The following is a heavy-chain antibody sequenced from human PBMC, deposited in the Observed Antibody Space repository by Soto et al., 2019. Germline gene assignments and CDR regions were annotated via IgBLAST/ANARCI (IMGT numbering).Heavy chain of an antibody. CDR1: GGSISSYY. CDR2: IYYSGSS. Sequence: SETLSLTCTVSGGSISSYYWSWIRQPPGKGLEWIGNIYYSGSSNYNPSLKSRVTISVDTSKNQFSLKLSSVTAADTAVYYCARHPRYSPSDYYYSYMDVWGKGTTVTVSS. V-gene: IGHV4-59*08. CDR3: ARHPRYSPSDYYYSYMDV. J-gene: IGHJ6*03. D-gene: IGHD1-1*01.